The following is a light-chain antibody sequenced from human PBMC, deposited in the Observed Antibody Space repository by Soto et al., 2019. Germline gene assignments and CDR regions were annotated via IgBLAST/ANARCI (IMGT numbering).Light chain of an antibody. V-gene: IGKV3D-15*01. CDR3: QQYVVGSLLS. CDR2: DAS. Sequence: EIVMTQSPATLSVSPGERATLSCRASQSVSSNLAWYQQKPGQPPRLLIYDASNRATGIPARFSGSGSGTDFPLTISRLEPEDFALYSCQQYVVGSLLSFGRATLLEIK. CDR1: QSVSSN. J-gene: IGKJ5*01.